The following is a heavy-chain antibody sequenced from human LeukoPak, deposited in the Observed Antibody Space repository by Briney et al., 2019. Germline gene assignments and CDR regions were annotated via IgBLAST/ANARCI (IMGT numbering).Heavy chain of an antibody. CDR3: ASIEQERIMITFGGAHMTSY. Sequence: SETLSLTCTVSGGSISSYYWNWIRQPPGKGLEWIGYIYYSGSTYYNPSLKSRVTISVDTSKNQFSLKLSSVTAADTAVYYCASIEQERIMITFGGAHMTSYWGPGTLVTVSS. V-gene: IGHV4-59*12. CDR2: IYYSGST. D-gene: IGHD3-16*01. CDR1: GGSISSYY. J-gene: IGHJ4*02.